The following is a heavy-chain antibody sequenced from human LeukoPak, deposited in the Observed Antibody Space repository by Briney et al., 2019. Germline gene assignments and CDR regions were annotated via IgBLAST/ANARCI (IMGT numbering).Heavy chain of an antibody. CDR3: AKDLIAGPPDYFDY. V-gene: IGHV3-33*06. CDR1: GFTFSSYG. CDR2: IWYDGSNK. J-gene: IGHJ4*02. D-gene: IGHD2-21*01. Sequence: GESLRLSCAASGFTFSSYGMHWVRQAPGKGLEWVAVIWYDGSNKYYADSVKGRFTISRDNSKNTLYLQMNSLRAEDTAVYYCAKDLIAGPPDYFDYWGQGTLVSVSS.